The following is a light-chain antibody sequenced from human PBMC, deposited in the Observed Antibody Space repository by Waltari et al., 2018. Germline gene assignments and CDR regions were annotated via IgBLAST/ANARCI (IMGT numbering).Light chain of an antibody. J-gene: IGKJ2*01. CDR2: WAS. CDR1: QSVLYSSNNNNY. CDR3: QQYYSTPYT. V-gene: IGKV4-1*01. Sequence: DIVMTQSPDSLAVSLCERATINCKSSQSVLYSSNNNNYLAWYQQKPGQSPKLLIYWASTRESGVPDRFSGSGSGADFTLTISTLQAEDVAVYYCQQYYSTPYTFGQGTRLEIK.